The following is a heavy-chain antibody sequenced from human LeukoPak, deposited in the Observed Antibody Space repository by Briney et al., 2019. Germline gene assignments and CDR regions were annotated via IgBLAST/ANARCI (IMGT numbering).Heavy chain of an antibody. D-gene: IGHD3-22*01. V-gene: IGHV4-39*01. Sequence: TSETLSLTCTVSGGSISSSTYYWGWIRQPPGKGLEWIGSIYYSGSTYYNPSLKSRVTISVDTSKNQFSLKLSSVTAADTAVYYCARHFNYYDSSGYFDYWGQGTLVTVSS. CDR2: IYYSGST. CDR1: GGSISSSTYY. J-gene: IGHJ4*02. CDR3: ARHFNYYDSSGYFDY.